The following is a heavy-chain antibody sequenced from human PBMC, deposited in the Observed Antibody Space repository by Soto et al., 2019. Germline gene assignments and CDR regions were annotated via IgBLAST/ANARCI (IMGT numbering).Heavy chain of an antibody. CDR1: GGSIGSSSYY. Sequence: PSETMSLTCTVSGGSIGSSSYYWGRIRQPPGKGLEWIGSIYYSGSTYYNPSLKSRVTISVDTSKNQFSLKLSSVTAADTAVYYCAGHGFGELAPYNWFDPWGQGTLVTVSS. J-gene: IGHJ5*02. CDR2: IYYSGST. V-gene: IGHV4-39*01. CDR3: AGHGFGELAPYNWFDP. D-gene: IGHD3-10*01.